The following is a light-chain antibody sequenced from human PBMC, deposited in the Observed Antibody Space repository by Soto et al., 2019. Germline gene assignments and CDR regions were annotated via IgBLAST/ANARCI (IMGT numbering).Light chain of an antibody. Sequence: AIRMTQSPSSFSASTGDRVTITCRASQGISSYLAWYQQKPGKAPKLLIYAASTLQCGVPSRFSGSGSGTDFTLTISGLQYGDFATYYCQQYYSYPAYTFGQGTKLEIK. CDR1: QGISSY. CDR2: AAS. CDR3: QQYYSYPAYT. V-gene: IGKV1-8*01. J-gene: IGKJ2*01.